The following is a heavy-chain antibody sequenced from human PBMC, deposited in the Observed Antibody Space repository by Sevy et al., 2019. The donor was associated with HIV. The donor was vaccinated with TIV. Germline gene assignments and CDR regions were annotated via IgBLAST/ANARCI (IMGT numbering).Heavy chain of an antibody. J-gene: IGHJ4*02. CDR2: INWRGDSK. D-gene: IGHD3-10*02. CDR3: ARAMFKSNPINFDY. Sequence: GGSLRLSCITSGFKFDDHAFSWVRQAPGKGLEWVSDINWRGDSKTYADSVKGRFTISRDNAKNSLDLQMNSLRVEDTALYYCARAMFKSNPINFDYWGQGALVTVSS. CDR1: GFKFDDHA. V-gene: IGHV3-20*04.